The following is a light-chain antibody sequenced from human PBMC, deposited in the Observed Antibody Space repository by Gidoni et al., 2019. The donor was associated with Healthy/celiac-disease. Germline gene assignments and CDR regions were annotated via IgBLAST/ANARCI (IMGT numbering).Light chain of an antibody. J-gene: IGKJ1*01. Sequence: DIKRTKSPSSLSASVGDRVTITCRASQSISSYLNWYQQKPGKAPKLLIYAASSLQSGVPSRFSGSGSGTDFTLTISSLQPEDFATYYCQQSYSTPWTFGQGTKVEIK. V-gene: IGKV1-39*01. CDR1: QSISSY. CDR2: AAS. CDR3: QQSYSTPWT.